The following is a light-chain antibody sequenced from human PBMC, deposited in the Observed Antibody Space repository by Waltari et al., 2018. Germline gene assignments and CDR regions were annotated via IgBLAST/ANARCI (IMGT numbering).Light chain of an antibody. CDR3: CSYTRSSSTRYWV. CDR2: DVS. V-gene: IGLV2-14*03. CDR1: NGDVGAY. J-gene: IGLJ3*02. Sequence: QTALTQPASVSGSPGQSITISCTGTNGDVGAYVPWYHQLPGKAPKLLIYDVSNRPSGVSNRFSGSKSGNAASLTISGLQAEDGADYYCCSYTRSSSTRYWVFGGGTTLTVL.